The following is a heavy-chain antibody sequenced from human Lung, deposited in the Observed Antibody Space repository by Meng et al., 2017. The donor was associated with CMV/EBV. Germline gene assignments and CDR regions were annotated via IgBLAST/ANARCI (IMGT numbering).Heavy chain of an antibody. D-gene: IGHD5-24*01. Sequence: ASXXVSXKASGYTFTGYFMHWVRQAPGQGLEWMGWINPNSGGTNYAQKFQGRVIMTWDTSISSAYMQLSRLRSDDTAVYYCARGSFRDGYNRPLGYWGQGTLVTVSS. J-gene: IGHJ4*02. CDR2: INPNSGGT. CDR1: GYTFTGYF. V-gene: IGHV1-2*02. CDR3: ARGSFRDGYNRPLGY.